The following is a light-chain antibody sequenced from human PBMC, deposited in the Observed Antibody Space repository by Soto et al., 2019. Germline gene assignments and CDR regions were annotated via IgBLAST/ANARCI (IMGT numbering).Light chain of an antibody. V-gene: IGKV3-11*01. J-gene: IGKJ3*01. CDR2: DAS. Sequence: EIVLTQSPATLSLSPGERATLSCRASQSVSSYLAWYQQKPGQAPRLLIYDASNRATGIPARCSGSGSGTDVTLTISSREPEDFAVYYCQQRSNWPATFGPGTKVDIK. CDR3: QQRSNWPAT. CDR1: QSVSSY.